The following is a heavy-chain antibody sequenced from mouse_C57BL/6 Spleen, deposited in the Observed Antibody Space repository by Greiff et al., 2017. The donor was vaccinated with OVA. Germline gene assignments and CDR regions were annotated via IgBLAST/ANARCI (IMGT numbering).Heavy chain of an antibody. CDR1: GYTFTDYN. CDR2: INPNNGGT. CDR3: ARLRDWDEAY. J-gene: IGHJ3*01. D-gene: IGHD4-1*01. Sequence: EVKLVESGPELVKPGASVKIPCKASGYTFTDYNMDWVKQSHGKSLEWIGDINPNNGGTIYNQKFKGKATLTVDKSSSTAYMELRSLTSEDTAVYYCARLRDWDEAYWGQGTLVTVSA. V-gene: IGHV1-18*01.